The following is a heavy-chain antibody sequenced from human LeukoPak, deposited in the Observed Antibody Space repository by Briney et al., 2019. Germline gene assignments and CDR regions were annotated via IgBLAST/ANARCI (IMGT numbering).Heavy chain of an antibody. V-gene: IGHV3-7*03. CDR3: AKEGIAVAGTEVDY. J-gene: IGHJ4*02. CDR1: GFTFSNYW. Sequence: GGSLRLSCGASGFTFSNYWMSWVRQAPGKGLEWVINISQDGSGKNYADSVEGRFTISRDNAKNSLYLQMNSLRAEDTAVYYCAKEGIAVAGTEVDYWGQGTLVTVSS. CDR2: ISQDGSGK. D-gene: IGHD6-19*01.